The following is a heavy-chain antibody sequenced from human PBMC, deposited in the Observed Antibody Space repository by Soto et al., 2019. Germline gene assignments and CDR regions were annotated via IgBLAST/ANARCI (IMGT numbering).Heavy chain of an antibody. CDR1: GYTFTSYD. J-gene: IGHJ4*02. CDR3: ARGERYYYDSSGYFGFDY. CDR2: MNANSANT. Sequence: GASVKVSCKASGYTFTSYDINWVRQATGQGLEWMGWMNANSANTDYAQKFQGRVTITRDTSTSTAYMELSSLRSEDTAVYYCARGERYYYDSSGYFGFDYWGQGTLVTVSS. D-gene: IGHD3-22*01. V-gene: IGHV1-8*01.